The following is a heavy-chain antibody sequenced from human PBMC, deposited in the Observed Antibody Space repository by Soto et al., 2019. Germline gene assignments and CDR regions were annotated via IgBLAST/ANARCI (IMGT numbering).Heavy chain of an antibody. V-gene: IGHV4-39*01. D-gene: IGHD6-13*01. CDR3: ARFHYSSSWYF. CDR1: GGSISSSSYY. J-gene: IGHJ4*02. CDR2: ISYSGST. Sequence: QLQLQESGPGLVKPSETLSLTCTVSGGSISSSSYYWGWIRQPPGKGLEWIGSISYSGSTYYNPSLKSRVTISVDTSKNQFSLKLSSVTAADTAVYYCARFHYSSSWYFWGQGTLVTVSS.